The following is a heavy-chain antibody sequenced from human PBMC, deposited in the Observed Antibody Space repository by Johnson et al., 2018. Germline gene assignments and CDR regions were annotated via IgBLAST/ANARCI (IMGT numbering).Heavy chain of an antibody. CDR1: GFTFSSYA. Sequence: EVQLVESGGGLVQXGGSLRLXCAASGFTFSSYAMSWVRQAPGKGLEWVSAISGSGGSKYYADSVKGRFTISRDNSKNTLYLQMNSLRAEETAVYYRAKEISGWRPGYGMDVWGQGTTVTVSS. CDR2: ISGSGGSK. V-gene: IGHV3-23*04. CDR3: AKEISGWRPGYGMDV. D-gene: IGHD6-19*01. J-gene: IGHJ6*02.